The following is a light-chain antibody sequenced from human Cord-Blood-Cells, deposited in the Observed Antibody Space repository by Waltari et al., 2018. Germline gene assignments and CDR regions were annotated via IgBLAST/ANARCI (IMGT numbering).Light chain of an antibody. CDR1: QDISNY. Sequence: DIQMTQSPSSLSASVGDRFTITCQPSQDISNYLNWYQQKPGKAPKLLIYDASNLETGVPSRFSGSGSGTDFTFTISSLQPEDIATYYCQQYDNLPWTFGQGTKVEIK. V-gene: IGKV1-33*01. CDR3: QQYDNLPWT. CDR2: DAS. J-gene: IGKJ1*01.